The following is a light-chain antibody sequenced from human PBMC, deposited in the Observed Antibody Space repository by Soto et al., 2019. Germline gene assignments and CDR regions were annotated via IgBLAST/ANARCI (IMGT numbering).Light chain of an antibody. CDR3: QKFHSAPRS. CDR2: AAS. CDR1: QGISNY. J-gene: IGKJ3*01. V-gene: IGKV1-27*01. Sequence: DIQMTQSPSSLSASVGDRVTITCRASQGISNYLAWYQQKPGKVPKLLIYAASTLQSGVPSRFSGSGSGTDFTLTISGLQSEYVATYYRQKFHSAPRSFRSGTKFDIK.